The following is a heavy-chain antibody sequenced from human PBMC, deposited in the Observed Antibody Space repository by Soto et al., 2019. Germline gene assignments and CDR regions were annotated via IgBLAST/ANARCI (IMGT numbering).Heavy chain of an antibody. V-gene: IGHV5-51*01. CDR3: ARYWQSYSSHCFRGMDX. CDR2: IYRGDSDT. D-gene: IGHD5-18*01. CDR1: GYSFTTDW. Sequence: GESLKSSWKASGYSFTTDWIGWVRQMPGKGLELMVIIYRGDSDTRYSPSFQGQVTISADKSISTAYLQWSSLNASDTAMYYCARYWQSYSSHCFRGMDXWGQGTTVTVS. J-gene: IGHJ6*02.